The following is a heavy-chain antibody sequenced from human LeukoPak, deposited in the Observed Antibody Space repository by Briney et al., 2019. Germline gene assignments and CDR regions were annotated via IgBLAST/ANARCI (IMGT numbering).Heavy chain of an antibody. CDR1: GYTFTGHF. CDR2: INPNSGVT. Sequence: ASVKVSCKASGYTFTGHFMFWVRQAPGKGLEWMAWINPNSGVTSYAQKFQGGVTLTRDTSINTAYMELSRLRSDDTALYYCARGGGGTAYYDWDFFRFDYWGQGTLVTVSS. CDR3: ARGGGGTAYYDWDFFRFDY. D-gene: IGHD5-12*01. J-gene: IGHJ4*02. V-gene: IGHV1-2*02.